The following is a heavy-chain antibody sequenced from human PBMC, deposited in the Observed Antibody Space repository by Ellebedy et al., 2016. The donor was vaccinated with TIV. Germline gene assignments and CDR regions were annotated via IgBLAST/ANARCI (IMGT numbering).Heavy chain of an antibody. CDR2: LYYSGTT. D-gene: IGHD1-26*01. J-gene: IGHJ4*02. V-gene: IGHV4-39*01. CDR1: GGSTSSSSYY. Sequence: MPSETLSLTCTVSGGSTSSSSYYWGWFRQSPGKGLEWIGSLYYSGTTLYNPSLKSRVTISVDTSKNQFSLKLTSVTAADTTMYYCARRGVGATYFDSWGQGTLVTVSS. CDR3: ARRGVGATYFDS.